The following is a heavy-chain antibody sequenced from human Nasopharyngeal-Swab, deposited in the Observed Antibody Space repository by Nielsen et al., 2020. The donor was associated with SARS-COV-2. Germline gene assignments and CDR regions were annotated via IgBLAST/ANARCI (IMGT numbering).Heavy chain of an antibody. CDR3: ARGGTYGSGNWFDP. CDR1: GGSFTGYY. CDR2: INHSGSN. V-gene: IGHV4-34*01. J-gene: IGHJ5*02. D-gene: IGHD3-10*01. Sequence: SETLSPTCAVYGGSFTGYYWSWIRQLPGKGLEWIGEINHSGSNNYNPSLKSRVTISVDPSKNQFSLKLSSVTAADTAVYYCARGGTYGSGNWFDPWGQGTLVTVSS.